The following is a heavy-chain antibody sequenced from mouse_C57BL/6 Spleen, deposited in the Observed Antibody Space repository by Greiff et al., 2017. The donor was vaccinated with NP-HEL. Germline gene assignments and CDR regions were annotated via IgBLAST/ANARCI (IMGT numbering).Heavy chain of an antibody. CDR3: ARNHGYDGAWFAY. D-gene: IGHD2-2*01. Sequence: EVHLVESGGGLVKPGGSLKLSCAASGFTFSDYGMHWVRQAPEKGLEWVAYISSGSSTIYYADTVKGRFTISRDNAKNTLFLQMTSLRSEDTAMYYCARNHGYDGAWFAYWGQGTLVTVSA. CDR2: ISSGSSTI. CDR1: GFTFSDYG. J-gene: IGHJ3*01. V-gene: IGHV5-17*01.